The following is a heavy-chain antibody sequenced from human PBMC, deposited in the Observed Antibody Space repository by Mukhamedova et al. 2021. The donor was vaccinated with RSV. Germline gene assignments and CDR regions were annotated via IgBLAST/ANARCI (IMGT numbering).Heavy chain of an antibody. CDR2: GRT. V-gene: IGHV4-39*02. CDR3: ASHRGGLEAFDI. Sequence: GRTSYNPSLKSRVTISVDTSKNHFSLKLNSVTAADTAVYYCASHRGGLEAFDIWGQGTVVTVAS. D-gene: IGHD3-16*01. J-gene: IGHJ3*02.